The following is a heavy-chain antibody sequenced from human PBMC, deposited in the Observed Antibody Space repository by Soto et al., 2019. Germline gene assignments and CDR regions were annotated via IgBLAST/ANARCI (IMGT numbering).Heavy chain of an antibody. CDR1: GFTFDDYA. D-gene: IGHD6-19*01. J-gene: IGHJ4*02. CDR2: ISWNSGSI. Sequence: GGSLRLSCAASGFTFDDYAMHWVRQAPGKGLEWVSGISWNSGSIGYADSVKGRFTISRDNSKNTLYLQMNSLRAEDTAVYYCAKGHSGWEYFDYWGQGTLVTVSS. CDR3: AKGHSGWEYFDY. V-gene: IGHV3-9*01.